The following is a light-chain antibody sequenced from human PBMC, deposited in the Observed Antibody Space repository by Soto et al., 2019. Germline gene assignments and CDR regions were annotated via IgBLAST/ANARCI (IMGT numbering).Light chain of an antibody. CDR2: EVS. Sequence: QSALTQPASVSGSPGQSINISCIGTSSDIGNYTYVSWYQQFPGKAPELMMYEVSNRPSGVFTRFSGSKSGNTASLTISGLQAEDEADYYCSSYTSSSTNVFGTGTKLTVL. CDR3: SSYTSSSTNV. V-gene: IGLV2-14*01. J-gene: IGLJ1*01. CDR1: SSDIGNYTY.